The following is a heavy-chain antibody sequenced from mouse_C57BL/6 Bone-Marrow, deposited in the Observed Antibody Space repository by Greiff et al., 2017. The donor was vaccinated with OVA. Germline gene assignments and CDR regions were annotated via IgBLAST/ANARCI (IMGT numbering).Heavy chain of an antibody. CDR2: ISSGGSYT. J-gene: IGHJ2*01. CDR1: GFTFSSYG. D-gene: IGHD1-1*01. V-gene: IGHV5-6*01. Sequence: EVQLVESGGDLVKPGGSLKLSCAASGFTFSSYGMSWVRQTPDKRLEWVATISSGGSYTYYPDSVKGRFTISRDNAKNTLYLQMSSLKSEDTAMYYCARHNYDSRGGYYFDYWGQGTTLTVSS. CDR3: ARHNYDSRGGYYFDY.